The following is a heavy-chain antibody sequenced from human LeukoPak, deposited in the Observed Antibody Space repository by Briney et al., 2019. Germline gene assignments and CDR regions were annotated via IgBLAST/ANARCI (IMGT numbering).Heavy chain of an antibody. V-gene: IGHV3-23*01. J-gene: IGHJ1*01. CDR3: AKDPYSRAFEYFQH. D-gene: IGHD1-26*01. Sequence: GGSLRLSCVGSGFTFRSHAMSWVRQAPEKGLEFVSGIYENGGTTYYADSVKGRFSISRDNSKNTLYLQMNSLRTEDTAVYYCAKDPYSRAFEYFQHWGQGTLVTVSS. CDR1: GFTFRSHA. CDR2: IYENGGTT.